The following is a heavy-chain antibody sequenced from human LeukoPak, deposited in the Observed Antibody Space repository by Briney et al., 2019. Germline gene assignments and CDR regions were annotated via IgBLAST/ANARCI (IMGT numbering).Heavy chain of an antibody. D-gene: IGHD3-16*01. CDR3: ARDLHPTAATGLKVLSFDH. CDR2: IIPILGIA. J-gene: IGHJ4*02. V-gene: IGHV1-69*04. CDR1: GGTFSSYA. Sequence: SVKVSCKASGGTFSSYAISRVRQAPGQGLEWMGRIIPILGIANYAQKFQGRVTITADKSTSTAYMELSSLRSEDTAVYYCARDLHPTAATGLKVLSFDHWGQGTLVTVSS.